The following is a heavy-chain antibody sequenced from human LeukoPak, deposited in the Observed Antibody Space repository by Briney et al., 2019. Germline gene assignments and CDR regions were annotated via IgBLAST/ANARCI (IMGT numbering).Heavy chain of an antibody. J-gene: IGHJ4*02. CDR1: GYNFIAYY. D-gene: IGHD6-13*01. CDR3: ARDHYVGIRLDSSSYGY. Sequence: ASVKVSCKTSGYNFIAYYIHWVRQAPGQGLEWMGWINPDSGGTSYAQKFQGRVTMTRDTSISTAYVELSRVRSDDTAVYYCARDHYVGIRLDSSSYGYWGQGTLVTVSS. V-gene: IGHV1-2*02. CDR2: INPDSGGT.